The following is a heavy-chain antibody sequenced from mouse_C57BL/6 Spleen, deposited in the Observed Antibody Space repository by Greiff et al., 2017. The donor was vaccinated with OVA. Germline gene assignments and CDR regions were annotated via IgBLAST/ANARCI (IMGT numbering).Heavy chain of an antibody. J-gene: IGHJ4*01. Sequence: QVQLQQPGAELVKPGASVKVSCKASGYTFTSYWMHWVKQRPGQGLEWIGRIHPSDSDTNYNQKFKGKATLTVDKSSSTAYMPLSSLTSEDSAVYYCAIINYGSSRYAMDYWGQGTSVTVSS. CDR3: AIINYGSSRYAMDY. D-gene: IGHD1-1*01. V-gene: IGHV1-74*01. CDR1: GYTFTSYW. CDR2: IHPSDSDT.